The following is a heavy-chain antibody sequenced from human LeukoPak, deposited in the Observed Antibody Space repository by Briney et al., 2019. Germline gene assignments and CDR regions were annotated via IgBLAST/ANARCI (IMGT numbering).Heavy chain of an antibody. V-gene: IGHV3-48*01. J-gene: IGHJ5*02. CDR1: GFTFSSYS. CDR3: ARDAASGNNWFDP. Sequence: GGSLRLSCAASGFTFSSYSMNWVRQAPGKGLEWISYISPSSTSIYYADSVKGRSTISRDNAEKSLYLQMNSLRAEDTAVYYCARDAASGNNWFDPWGQGTLVTVSS. CDR2: ISPSSTSI. D-gene: IGHD2-15*01.